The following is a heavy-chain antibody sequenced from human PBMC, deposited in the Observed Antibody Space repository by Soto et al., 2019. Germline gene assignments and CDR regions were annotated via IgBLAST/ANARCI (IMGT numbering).Heavy chain of an antibody. CDR1: GYSFTSYW. CDR2: IDPSDSYT. J-gene: IGHJ4*02. CDR3: ARDSSGWPTNFDY. Sequence: GESLKISCKGSGYSFTSYWVSWVRQMPGKGLEWMGRIDPSDSYTNYSPSFQGHVTISADKSISTAYLQWSSLKASDTAMYYCARDSSGWPTNFDYGGQGTLVTVSS. D-gene: IGHD6-19*01. V-gene: IGHV5-10-1*01.